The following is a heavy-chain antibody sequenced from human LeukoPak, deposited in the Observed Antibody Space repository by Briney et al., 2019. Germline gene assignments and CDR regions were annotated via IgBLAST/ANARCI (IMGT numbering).Heavy chain of an antibody. Sequence: GGSLRLSCAASGFTFGIYAMSWVRQAPGKGLEWVSAISASGGTTYYSDSVKGRFTISRDNSKYTLYLQMNSLRAEDTAVYYCARGKGGTMITFGGVNVFDYWGQGTLVTVSS. CDR3: ARGKGGTMITFGGVNVFDY. J-gene: IGHJ4*02. V-gene: IGHV3-23*01. CDR1: GFTFGIYA. CDR2: ISASGGTT. D-gene: IGHD3-16*01.